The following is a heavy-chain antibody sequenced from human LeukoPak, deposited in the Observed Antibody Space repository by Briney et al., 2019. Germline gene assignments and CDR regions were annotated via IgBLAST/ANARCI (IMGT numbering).Heavy chain of an antibody. V-gene: IGHV3-33*01. CDR1: GFPFSSYG. D-gene: IGHD6-19*01. Sequence: GGSLRLSCAASGFPFSSYGMHWVRQAQGKGLEWVASLVYDERIDYANSVKGRFSISRDNSKNTLFLDMSDLRVEDTAVYYCARDLSAAFDFWGQGVLVTVSS. CDR2: LVYDERI. CDR3: ARDLSAAFDF. J-gene: IGHJ4*02.